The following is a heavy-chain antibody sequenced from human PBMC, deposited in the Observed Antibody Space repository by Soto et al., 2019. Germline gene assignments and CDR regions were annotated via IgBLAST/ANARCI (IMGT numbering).Heavy chain of an antibody. J-gene: IGHJ4*02. V-gene: IGHV4-4*02. CDR2: IHHSGST. CDR3: ARSFGGYAIDQ. CDR1: SASIISEQR. Sequence: QMQLQESGPGLVKPSETLSLTCAVSSASIISEQRWSWVRQPPGKGLEWIGEIHHSGSTNNNPSLRRRVTMSVDKSKNQFSLNLNSVPAADTAVYYCARSFGGYAIDQWGQGTLVIVSS. D-gene: IGHD6-19*01.